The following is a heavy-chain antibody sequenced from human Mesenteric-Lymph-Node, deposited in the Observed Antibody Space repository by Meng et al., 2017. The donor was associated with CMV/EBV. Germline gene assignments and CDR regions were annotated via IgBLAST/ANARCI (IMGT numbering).Heavy chain of an antibody. CDR1: GDNFSSDY. V-gene: IGHV1-46*01. D-gene: IGHD1-26*01. J-gene: IGHJ4*02. Sequence: ASVKVSCKASGDNFSSDYMHWVRQAPGQGPGWMGMINPTGNRPSYTQKFQGRVTMTRDTSTNTVYMELSSLRSEDTAVYYCARDSYSGFDYWGQGTLVTVSS. CDR2: INPTGNRP. CDR3: ARDSYSGFDY.